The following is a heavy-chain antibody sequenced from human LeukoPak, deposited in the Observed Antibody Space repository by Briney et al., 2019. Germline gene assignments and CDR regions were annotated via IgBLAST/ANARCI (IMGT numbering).Heavy chain of an antibody. Sequence: GGSLRLSCAASGFPFNIYAMKWVRQAPGNGLEWVSGLTGSGSKTYYADSVKGRFTISRDNPENTLYLQMDRLRAEDTAVYYCAKDCVYYYDSSGRYYFEYWGQGTLVTVSS. CDR1: GFPFNIYA. CDR3: AKDCVYYYDSSGRYYFEY. D-gene: IGHD3-22*01. CDR2: LTGSGSKT. J-gene: IGHJ4*02. V-gene: IGHV3-23*01.